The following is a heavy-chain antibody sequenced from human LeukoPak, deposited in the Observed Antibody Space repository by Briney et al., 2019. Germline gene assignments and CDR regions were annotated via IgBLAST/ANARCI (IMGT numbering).Heavy chain of an antibody. CDR1: GLTVSSYG. CDR2: IIGTAGNT. D-gene: IGHD3-10*01. Sequence: GGSLRLSCGASGLTVSSYGMSWVRQAPGKGLEWVSTIIGTAGNTYYSDSVKGRFTISRDDSKNTVYLQMNSLRAEDTAVYSCAKYTSGTYYRGLDQWGQGTLVTVSS. V-gene: IGHV3-23*01. J-gene: IGHJ4*02. CDR3: AKYTSGTYYRGLDQ.